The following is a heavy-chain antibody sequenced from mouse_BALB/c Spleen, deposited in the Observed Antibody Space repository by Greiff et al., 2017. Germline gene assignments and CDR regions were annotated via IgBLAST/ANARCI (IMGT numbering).Heavy chain of an antibody. Sequence: VKLQQSGAELVKPGASVKLSCKASGYTFTSYYMYWVKQRPGQGLEWIGEINPSNGGTNFNEKFKSKATLTVDKSSSTAYMQLSSMTSEDSAVYYYSGSLSTKNRGGFAYWGQGTLVTVSA. CDR1: GYTFTSYY. J-gene: IGHJ3*01. CDR3: SGSLSTKNRGGFAY. D-gene: IGHD2-1*01. CDR2: INPSNGGT. V-gene: IGHV1S81*02.